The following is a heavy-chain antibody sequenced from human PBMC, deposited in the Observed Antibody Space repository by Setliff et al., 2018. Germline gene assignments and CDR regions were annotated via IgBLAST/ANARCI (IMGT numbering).Heavy chain of an antibody. CDR3: AREVAGTYHYFDP. V-gene: IGHV4-30-4*08. CDR1: GGSIDSGDYY. Sequence: SETLSLTCTVSGGSIDSGDYYWNWIRQPPGKGLEWIGYIYLSGSTYYNPSLKSRVTLSLDTSKNQFSLKLNSVTAADTALYFCAREVAGTYHYFDPWGQGTLVTVSS. D-gene: IGHD6-19*01. J-gene: IGHJ5*02. CDR2: IYLSGST.